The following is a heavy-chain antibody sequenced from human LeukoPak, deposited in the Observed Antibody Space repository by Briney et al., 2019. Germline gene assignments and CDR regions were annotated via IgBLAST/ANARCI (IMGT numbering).Heavy chain of an antibody. CDR1: GYTFTSYD. D-gene: IGHD2-15*01. Sequence: ASVKVSCKASGYTFTSYDINWVRQATGQGLEWMGWMNPNSGNTGYAQKFQGRVTMTRNTSISTAYMELSSLRSEDTAVYYCARCSGHLYYFDYWGQGTLVTVSS. CDR3: ARCSGHLYYFDY. V-gene: IGHV1-8*01. CDR2: MNPNSGNT. J-gene: IGHJ4*02.